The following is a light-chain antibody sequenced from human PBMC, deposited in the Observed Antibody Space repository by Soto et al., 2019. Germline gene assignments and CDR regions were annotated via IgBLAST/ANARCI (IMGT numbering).Light chain of an antibody. CDR3: QQRGDWPPTWT. CDR1: VSVRNY. CDR2: DAT. Sequence: EIVLTQSPATLSLSPGERATLSCRASVSVRNYLAWYQHKPGQAPRLVIFDATKRATGIRARFSGSGSGTDFTLTISSLEPDDFAVYYCQQRGDWPPTWTFGQGTKVEIK. V-gene: IGKV3-11*01. J-gene: IGKJ1*01.